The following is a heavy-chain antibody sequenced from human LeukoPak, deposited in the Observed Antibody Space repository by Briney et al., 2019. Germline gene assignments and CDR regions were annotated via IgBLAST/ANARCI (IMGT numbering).Heavy chain of an antibody. CDR2: IYYSGST. Sequence: SETLSLTCTVSGGSISSYYWSWIRQPPGKGLEWIGYIYYSGSTNYNPSLKSRVTISVDTSKNQFSLKLSSVTAADTAVYYCARHWGIRTYCSSTSCSADFDYWGQGTLVTVSS. V-gene: IGHV4-59*08. D-gene: IGHD2-2*01. J-gene: IGHJ4*02. CDR3: ARHWGIRTYCSSTSCSADFDY. CDR1: GGSISSYY.